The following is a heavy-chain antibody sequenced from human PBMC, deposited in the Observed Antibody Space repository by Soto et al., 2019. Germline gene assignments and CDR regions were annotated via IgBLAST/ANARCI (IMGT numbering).Heavy chain of an antibody. J-gene: IGHJ4*02. CDR1: GGSFSSFY. D-gene: IGHD7-27*01. CDR2: IHHSGTT. CDR3: ARRWGRTFDY. Sequence: PSETLSLTCTVYGGSFSSFYWSWIRQSPGKGLEWIGEIHHSGTTNYNPSLKSRVIISVDTSKNQFSLELSSVTAADTAVYYCARRWGRTFDYWGQGTLVTVSS. V-gene: IGHV4-34*01.